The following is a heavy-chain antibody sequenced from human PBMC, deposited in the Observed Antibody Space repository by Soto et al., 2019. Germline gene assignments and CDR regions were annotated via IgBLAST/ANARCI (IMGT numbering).Heavy chain of an antibody. CDR2: IWYDGSNK. Sequence: PGGSLRLSCAASGFTFSSYGMHWVRQAPGKGLEWVAVIWYDGSNKYYADSVKGRFTISRDNSKNTLYLQMNSLRAEDTAVYYCASIGYCTSTSCHDSYYYGMDIWGQGTTVTVSS. D-gene: IGHD2-2*01. V-gene: IGHV3-33*01. CDR1: GFTFSSYG. CDR3: ASIGYCTSTSCHDSYYYGMDI. J-gene: IGHJ6*02.